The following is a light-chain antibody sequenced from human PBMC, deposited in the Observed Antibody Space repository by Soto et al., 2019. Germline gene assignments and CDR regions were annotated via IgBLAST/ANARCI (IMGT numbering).Light chain of an antibody. J-gene: IGLJ1*01. Sequence: QSVLTQPASVSGSPGQSITISCTGTSSDIGGYNYVSWYQQYPGKAPKLMIYEVSNRPSGVSNRFSGSKSGNTASLTISGLQAEDEADYYCTSYTSSSPYVFGTGTQLTVL. CDR1: SSDIGGYNY. V-gene: IGLV2-14*01. CDR3: TSYTSSSPYV. CDR2: EVS.